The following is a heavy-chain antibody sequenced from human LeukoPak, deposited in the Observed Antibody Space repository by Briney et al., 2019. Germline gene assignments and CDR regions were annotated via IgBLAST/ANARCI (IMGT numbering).Heavy chain of an antibody. CDR2: IHTIGNT. D-gene: IGHD6-13*01. V-gene: IGHV4-61*02. CDR3: ARGVIAADGNDFDY. Sequence: PSETLSLTCTVSGVSISRGSHYWSWIRQPAGKGLEWIGRIHTIGNTNYSPSLWRRVTVSVDTSKNQFSLRLSSVTAADTAVYYCARGVIAADGNDFDYWGQGTLVTVSS. J-gene: IGHJ4*02. CDR1: GVSISRGSHY.